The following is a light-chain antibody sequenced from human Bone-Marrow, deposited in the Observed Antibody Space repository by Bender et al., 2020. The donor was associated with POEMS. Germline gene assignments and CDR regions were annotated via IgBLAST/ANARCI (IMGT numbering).Light chain of an antibody. CDR2: GDS. V-gene: IGLV1-50*01. Sequence: QSVLTQPPSVSGAPGQRVTISCTGSSSNIGAGYDVHWYQHLPGTAPKLLIYGDSNRPSGIPDRFSGSKSDTSATLAITGLQTGDEADYYCGAWDSSLGSLVFGGGTKLTVL. CDR3: GAWDSSLGSLV. J-gene: IGLJ2*01. CDR1: SSNIGAGYD.